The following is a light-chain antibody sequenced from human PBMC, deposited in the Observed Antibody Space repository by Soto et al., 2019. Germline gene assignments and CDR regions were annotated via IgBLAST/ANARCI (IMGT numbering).Light chain of an antibody. V-gene: IGKV3-20*01. Sequence: FVLTQSPGNLSLSPGERVTLSCKVSQSVTNSELAWYQQKPGQAPRLLIYAASSRATGIPDRFSGGGSGTDFTLTISRLEPEDFAVYFCQHYNDWPYTFGQGTKVDIK. CDR1: QSVTNSE. J-gene: IGKJ2*01. CDR2: AAS. CDR3: QHYNDWPYT.